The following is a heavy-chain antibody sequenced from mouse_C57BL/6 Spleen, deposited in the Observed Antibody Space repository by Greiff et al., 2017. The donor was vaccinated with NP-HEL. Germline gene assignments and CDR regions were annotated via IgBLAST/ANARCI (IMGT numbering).Heavy chain of an antibody. CDR3: ARPYDGYYVDY. Sequence: EVKLMESGGGLVKPGWSLKLSCAASGFTFSDYGMHWVRPAPEKGLEWVAYISSGSSTIYYADTVKGRFTIARDNAKNTLFLQMTSLRSEDTAMYYCARPYDGYYVDYWGQGTLGTVSA. D-gene: IGHD2-3*01. CDR2: ISSGSSTI. V-gene: IGHV5-17*01. J-gene: IGHJ3*01. CDR1: GFTFSDYG.